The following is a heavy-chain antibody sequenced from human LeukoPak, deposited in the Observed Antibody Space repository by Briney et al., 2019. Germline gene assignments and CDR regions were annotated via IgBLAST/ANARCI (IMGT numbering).Heavy chain of an antibody. CDR2: MKQEGGVK. D-gene: IGHD3-3*01. J-gene: IGHJ3*02. Sequence: GGSLRLSCAASGFTFSSYAMSWVRQAPGKGLEWLANMKQEGGVKYYVDSVRGRFTISRDNAKNSLYLQMDSLRAEDPAVYYCATPHRYYDLWSGYSRALDIWGQGTMVTVSS. V-gene: IGHV3-7*01. CDR1: GFTFSSYA. CDR3: ATPHRYYDLWSGYSRALDI.